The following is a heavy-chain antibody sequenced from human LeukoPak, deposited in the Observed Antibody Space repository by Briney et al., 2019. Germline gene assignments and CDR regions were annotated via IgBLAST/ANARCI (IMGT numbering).Heavy chain of an antibody. CDR1: GGSFSGYY. Sequence: KPSETLSLTCAVYGGSFSGYYWSWIRQPPGKGLEWIGEINHSGSTNYNPSLKSRVTISVDTSKNQFSLKLSSVTAADTAVYYCATAPTEDGDGSSPGYWGQGTLVTVSS. V-gene: IGHV4-34*01. J-gene: IGHJ4*02. D-gene: IGHD2-21*01. CDR3: ATAPTEDGDGSSPGY. CDR2: INHSGST.